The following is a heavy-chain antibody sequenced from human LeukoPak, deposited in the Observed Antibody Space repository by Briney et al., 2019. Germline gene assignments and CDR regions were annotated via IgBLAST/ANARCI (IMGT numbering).Heavy chain of an antibody. CDR1: GFTFSNYA. J-gene: IGHJ4*02. V-gene: IGHV3-23*01. CDR2: ISGSAGTT. CDR3: AKDYSSSWYVSQIDY. D-gene: IGHD6-13*01. Sequence: PGGSLRLSCAVSGFTFSNYAMSWVRQAPGKGLEWVSTISGSAGTTFNADSVRGRFTISRDNSKNTLYLQMNSLRAEDTAVYYCAKDYSSSWYVSQIDYWGQGTLVTVSS.